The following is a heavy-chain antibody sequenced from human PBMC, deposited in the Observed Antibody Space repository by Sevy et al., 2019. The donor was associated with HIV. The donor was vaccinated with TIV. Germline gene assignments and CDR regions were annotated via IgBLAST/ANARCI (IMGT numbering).Heavy chain of an antibody. D-gene: IGHD3-3*01. Sequence: ASVKVSCKASGYTFTDYWIHWVRQAPGQGLEYMGWMNANSGDASYGQKFQGRVTMTRETSISTAYMEVTSLTSDDTAVYYCARDQTFRDFWSGYYIYWGQGTLVTVSS. CDR3: ARDQTFRDFWSGYYIY. V-gene: IGHV1-2*02. CDR2: MNANSGDA. CDR1: GYTFTDYW. J-gene: IGHJ4*02.